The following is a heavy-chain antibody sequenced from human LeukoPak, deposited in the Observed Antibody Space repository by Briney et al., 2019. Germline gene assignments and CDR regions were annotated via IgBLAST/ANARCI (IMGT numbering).Heavy chain of an antibody. CDR3: ASEAGIVGATAAFDI. Sequence: GTSVKVSCKASGFTFTSSAVQWVRQARGQRLEWIGWFVVGSGNTNYAQKFQERVTITRDMSTSTAYMELSSLRSEDTAVYYCASEAGIVGATAAFDIWGQGTMVTVSS. CDR1: GFTFTSSA. J-gene: IGHJ3*02. V-gene: IGHV1-58*01. D-gene: IGHD1-26*01. CDR2: FVVGSGNT.